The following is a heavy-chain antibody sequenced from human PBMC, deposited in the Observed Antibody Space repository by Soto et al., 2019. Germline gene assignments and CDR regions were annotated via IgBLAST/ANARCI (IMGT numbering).Heavy chain of an antibody. CDR3: AKGWSEYYDILTGYFA. CDR2: ISGSGGST. J-gene: IGHJ4*02. CDR1: GFTFSSYA. Sequence: GGSLRLSCAASGFTFSSYAMSWVRQAPGKGLEWVSAISGSGGSTYYADSVKGRFTISRDNSKNTLYLQMNSLRAEDTAVYYCAKGWSEYYDILTGYFAWGQGTLVTVSS. V-gene: IGHV3-23*01. D-gene: IGHD3-9*01.